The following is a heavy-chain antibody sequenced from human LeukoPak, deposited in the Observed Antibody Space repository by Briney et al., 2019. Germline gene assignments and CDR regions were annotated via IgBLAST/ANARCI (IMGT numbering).Heavy chain of an antibody. D-gene: IGHD6-6*01. CDR1: GFTFSRYS. CDR2: ISSTSTYT. J-gene: IGHJ4*02. CDR3: VRDLEYSSSSVSGRSFDY. Sequence: GGSLRLSCAASGFTFSRYSMNWARQAPGKGLGWVSSISSTSTYTYYADSVKGRFTISRDNAQNSLYLQMNSLRAEDTAVYYCVRDLEYSSSSVSGRSFDYWGQGTLVTVSS. V-gene: IGHV3-21*01.